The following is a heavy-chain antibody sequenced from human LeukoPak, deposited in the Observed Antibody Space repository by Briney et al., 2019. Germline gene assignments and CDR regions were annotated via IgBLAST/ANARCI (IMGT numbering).Heavy chain of an antibody. CDR2: ISGSGGST. Sequence: GGSLRLSCAASGFTFSSYAMSWVRQAPGKGLDWVSGISGSGGSTYYADSVKGRFTISRDNSKNTLYLQMNSPRAEDTAVYYCAILPGYSSSWYEVDYWGQGTLVTVSS. J-gene: IGHJ4*02. D-gene: IGHD6-13*01. CDR1: GFTFSSYA. V-gene: IGHV3-23*01. CDR3: AILPGYSSSWYEVDY.